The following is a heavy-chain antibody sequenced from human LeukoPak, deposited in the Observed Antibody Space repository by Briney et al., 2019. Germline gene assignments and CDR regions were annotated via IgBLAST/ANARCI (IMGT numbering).Heavy chain of an antibody. V-gene: IGHV1-69*06. CDR3: ATRNLTVTTHYFFDY. D-gene: IGHD4-11*01. J-gene: IGHJ4*02. Sequence: GASVKVSCKASGGTFSSYAISWVRQAPGQGLEWMGGIIPIFGTAIYAQKFQGRVTMTEDTSTDTAYMELSSLRSEDTAVYYCATRNLTVTTHYFFDYWGQGTLVTVSS. CDR2: IIPIFGTA. CDR1: GGTFSSYA.